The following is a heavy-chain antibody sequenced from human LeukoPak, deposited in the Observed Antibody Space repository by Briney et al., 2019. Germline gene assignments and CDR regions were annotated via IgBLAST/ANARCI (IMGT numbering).Heavy chain of an antibody. V-gene: IGHV3-53*01. CDR3: ALLDRSGWYCIDN. CDR1: GFTLSDYH. CDR2: IYNGDTT. J-gene: IGHJ4*02. D-gene: IGHD6-19*01. Sequence: GGSLRLSCAASGFTLSDYHMSWVRQAPGKGLEWVSVIYNGDTTFYADSVKGRFTISRDNSKNTLYLQMNSLRAEDTAVYYCALLDRSGWYCIDNWGQGTLVTVSS.